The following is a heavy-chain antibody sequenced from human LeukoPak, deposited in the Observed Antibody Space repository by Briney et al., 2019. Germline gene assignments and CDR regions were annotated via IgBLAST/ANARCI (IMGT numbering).Heavy chain of an antibody. CDR2: ISSSSSTI. D-gene: IGHD1-26*01. CDR1: GFTFSSYS. J-gene: IGHJ4*02. CDR3: AIDQNAVIVFDY. Sequence: GGSLRLSCAASGFTFSSYSMNWVRQAPGKGLEWVSYISSSSSTIYYADSVKGRFTISRDNAKNSLYLQMHSLRDEDTAVYYCAIDQNAVIVFDYWGQGTLVTVSS. V-gene: IGHV3-48*02.